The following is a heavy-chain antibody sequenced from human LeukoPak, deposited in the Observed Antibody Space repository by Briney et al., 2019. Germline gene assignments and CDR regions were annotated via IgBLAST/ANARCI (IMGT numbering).Heavy chain of an antibody. V-gene: IGHV4-61*02. CDR3: ARLKATVSIHAYFDS. J-gene: IGHJ4*02. D-gene: IGHD4-17*01. Sequence: KPSETLSLTCTVSGGSISSGSYYWSWIRQPAGKGLEWIGRIYTSGSTNYNPSLKSRVTIPVDTSKNQFSLELSSVTAADTAVYYCARLKATVSIHAYFDSWGQGTLVTVSS. CDR1: GGSISSGSYY. CDR2: IYTSGST.